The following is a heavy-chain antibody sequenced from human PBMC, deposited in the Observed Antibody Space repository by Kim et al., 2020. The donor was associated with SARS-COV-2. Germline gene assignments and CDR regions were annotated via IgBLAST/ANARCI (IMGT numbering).Heavy chain of an antibody. CDR3: ARAPRRGYSGYDTVYYYYGMDV. J-gene: IGHJ6*02. Sequence: GGSLRLSCAASGFTFSSYDMHWVRQATGKGLEWVSAIGTAGDTYYPGSVKGRFTISRENAKNYLYLQMNSMRAGETAVYYCARAPRRGYSGYDTVYYYYGMDVWGQGTTVTVSS. CDR2: IGTAGDT. CDR1: GFTFSSYD. V-gene: IGHV3-13*01. D-gene: IGHD5-12*01.